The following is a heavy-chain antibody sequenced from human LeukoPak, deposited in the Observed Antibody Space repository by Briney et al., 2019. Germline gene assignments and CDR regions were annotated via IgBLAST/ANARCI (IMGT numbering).Heavy chain of an antibody. CDR3: ARDPYYYDSSGYGY. J-gene: IGHJ4*02. CDR2: ISSSGSTI. Sequence: GGSLRLSCAASGFTFSDYYMSWIRQAPGKGLEWVSYISSSGSTIYYADSVKGRFTISRDIAKNSLYLQMNSLRAEDTAVYYCARDPYYYDSSGYGYWGQGTLVTVSS. CDR1: GFTFSDYY. D-gene: IGHD3-22*01. V-gene: IGHV3-11*01.